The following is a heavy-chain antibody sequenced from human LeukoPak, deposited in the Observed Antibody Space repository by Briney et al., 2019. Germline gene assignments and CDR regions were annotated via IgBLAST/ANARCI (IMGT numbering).Heavy chain of an antibody. D-gene: IGHD3-10*01. J-gene: IGHJ4*02. V-gene: IGHV1-3*04. CDR2: INTGNGVT. Sequence: ASVKVSCKASGYTFTRSAMHWVRRAPGQRLEWMGWINTGNGVTKYSQKFQGRVTITRDISASTVYMELSSLTSEDTAVYYCARGRILLWFGDSPDFDYWGQGTLVTVSS. CDR3: ARGRILLWFGDSPDFDY. CDR1: GYTFTRSA.